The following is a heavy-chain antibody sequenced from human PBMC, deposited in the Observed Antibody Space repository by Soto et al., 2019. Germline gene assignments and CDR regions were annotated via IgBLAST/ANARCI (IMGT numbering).Heavy chain of an antibody. V-gene: IGHV1-69*08. J-gene: IGHJ4*02. D-gene: IGHD6-6*01. CDR3: AREDRYSSSSKDIDY. Sequence: QVQLVQSGAEVKKPGSSVKVSCKASGGTFSSYTISWVRQAPGQGLEWMGRIIPILGIANYAQKFHGRVTITADKSTSTAYMELSSLRSEDTAVYYCAREDRYSSSSKDIDYWGQGTLVTVSS. CDR2: IIPILGIA. CDR1: GGTFSSYT.